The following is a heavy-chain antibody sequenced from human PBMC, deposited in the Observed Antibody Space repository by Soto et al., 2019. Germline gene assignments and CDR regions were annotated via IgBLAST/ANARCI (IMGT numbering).Heavy chain of an antibody. CDR3: TTDPSEGRVGNWFES. V-gene: IGHV3-21*02. Sequence: EVQLVESGGGLVKPGGSLRLSCAASGFTFSRYGMNWLRQAPGKGLEWGASISSSTSYVYYADSVKGRFSTSRDNAKNILYQEMYGLRTEDTAVYYCTTDPSEGRVGNWFESGGQGTLVTVSS. D-gene: IGHD2-2*01. J-gene: IGHJ5*01. CDR1: GFTFSRYG. CDR2: ISSSTSYV.